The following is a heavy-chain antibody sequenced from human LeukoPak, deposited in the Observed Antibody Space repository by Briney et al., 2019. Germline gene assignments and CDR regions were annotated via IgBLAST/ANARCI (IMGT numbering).Heavy chain of an antibody. V-gene: IGHV1-18*01. J-gene: IGHJ4*02. Sequence: ASVKVSCKASGYTLTSYGISWVRQAPGQGLEWMGWIRAYNGNTNYAQKLQGRVTMTTDTSTSTAYMELRSLRSDDTAVYYCARGPYCSGGSCYPYYFDYWGQGTLVTVSS. CDR1: GYTLTSYG. CDR2: IRAYNGNT. D-gene: IGHD2-15*01. CDR3: ARGPYCSGGSCYPYYFDY.